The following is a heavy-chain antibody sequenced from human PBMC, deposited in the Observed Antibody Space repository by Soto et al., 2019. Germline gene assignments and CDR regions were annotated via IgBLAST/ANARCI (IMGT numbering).Heavy chain of an antibody. Sequence: ASVKVSCKASGGTFSSYAISWVRQAPGQGLEWMGGIIPIFGTANYAQKFQGRVTITADESTSTAYMELSSLRSEDTAVYYCAKTTGYYCSSTSCYSGWLDPWGQGTLVTVSS. CDR2: IIPIFGTA. D-gene: IGHD2-2*02. J-gene: IGHJ5*02. CDR3: AKTTGYYCSSTSCYSGWLDP. V-gene: IGHV1-69*13. CDR1: GGTFSSYA.